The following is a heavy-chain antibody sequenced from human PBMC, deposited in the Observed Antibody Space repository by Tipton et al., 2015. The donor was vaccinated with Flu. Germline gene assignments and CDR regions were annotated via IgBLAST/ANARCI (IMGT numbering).Heavy chain of an antibody. CDR3: AKDGWDTSGWYPFDY. D-gene: IGHD6-19*01. V-gene: IGHV3-30*02. CDR2: IRHDESDK. J-gene: IGHJ4*02. CDR1: GFTFSGYG. Sequence: GPLRLSCAASGFTFSGYGMHWVRQAPGKGLEWVAFIRHDESDKYYADSVKGRFTISRDNSKNALYLAINSLRTEDTAVYYCAKDGWDTSGWYPFDYWGQGTLVTVSS.